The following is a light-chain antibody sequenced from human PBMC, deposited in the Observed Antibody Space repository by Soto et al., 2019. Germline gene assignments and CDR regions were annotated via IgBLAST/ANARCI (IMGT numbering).Light chain of an antibody. CDR3: GSWDSSLSAYV. Sequence: QSVLTQPPSVSAAPGQKLTISCSGSSXNIGGNSVSWYQQLPGTAPKLLIYDDNKRPSGIPDRFSGSKSGTSATLGITGFQTGDEADYYCGSWDSSLSAYVFGTGTKVSGL. V-gene: IGLV1-51*01. CDR2: DDN. CDR1: SXNIGGNS. J-gene: IGLJ1*01.